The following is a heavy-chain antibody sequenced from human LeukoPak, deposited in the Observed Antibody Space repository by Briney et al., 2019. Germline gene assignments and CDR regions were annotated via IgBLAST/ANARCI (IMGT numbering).Heavy chain of an antibody. Sequence: GESLRLSCAASGFIFSSYSMNWVRQAPGKGLEWVSYINTNGFTTSYADSVKGRFTISRDNAKNSLYLEMNSLRDEDSAVYYCAREGFYGAFDIWGQTTMVTVST. CDR2: INTNGFTT. CDR3: AREGFYGAFDI. D-gene: IGHD3-10*01. J-gene: IGHJ3*02. CDR1: GFIFSSYS. V-gene: IGHV3-48*02.